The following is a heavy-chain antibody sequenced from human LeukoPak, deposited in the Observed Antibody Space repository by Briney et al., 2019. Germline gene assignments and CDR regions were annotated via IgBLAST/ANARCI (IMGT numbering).Heavy chain of an antibody. CDR3: ARGPPGKGGPPKY. Sequence: SETLSLTCTVSGGSISSSSYYWGWIRQPPGKGLEWIGSIYYSGSTYYNPSLKSRVTISVDTSKNQFSLKLSSVTAADTAVYYCARGPPGKGGPPKYWGQGTLVTVSS. J-gene: IGHJ4*02. V-gene: IGHV4-39*01. D-gene: IGHD2-15*01. CDR1: GGSISSSSYY. CDR2: IYYSGST.